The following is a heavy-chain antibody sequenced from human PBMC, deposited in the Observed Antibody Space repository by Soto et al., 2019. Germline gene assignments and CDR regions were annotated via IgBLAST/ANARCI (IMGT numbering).Heavy chain of an antibody. CDR2: ISGSGGST. CDR1: GFTFSSYA. J-gene: IGHJ6*03. CDR3: AKRYCSSTSCYHGAYYYYYYMDV. D-gene: IGHD2-2*01. V-gene: IGHV3-23*01. Sequence: PGGSLRLSCAASGFTFSSYAMSWVRQAPGKGLEWVSAISGSGGSTYYADSVKGRFTISRDNSKNTLYLQMNSLRAEDTAVYYCAKRYCSSTSCYHGAYYYYYYMDVWGKGTTVTVSS.